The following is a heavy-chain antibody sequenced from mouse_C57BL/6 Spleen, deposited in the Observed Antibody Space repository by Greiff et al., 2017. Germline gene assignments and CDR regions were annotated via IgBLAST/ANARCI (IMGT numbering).Heavy chain of an antibody. D-gene: IGHD1-1*01. CDR1: GFTFSSYA. CDR2: ISDGGSYT. V-gene: IGHV5-4*01. Sequence: EVMLVESGGGLVKPGGSLKLSCAASGFTFSSYAMSWVRQTPEKRLEWVATISDGGSYTYYPDNVKGRFTISRDNAKNNLYLQMSHLKSEDTALYYCARDRPYGSARYFDVWGTGTTVTVSS. J-gene: IGHJ1*03. CDR3: ARDRPYGSARYFDV.